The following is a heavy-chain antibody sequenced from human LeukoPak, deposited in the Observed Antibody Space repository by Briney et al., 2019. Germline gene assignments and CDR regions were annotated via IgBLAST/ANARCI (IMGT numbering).Heavy chain of an antibody. J-gene: IGHJ5*02. D-gene: IGHD2-15*01. CDR1: GGSISGGDYY. Sequence: SQTLSHTCTVSGGSISGGDYYWSWIRQPPGKGLEWIGYIYYSGSTYYNPSLKSRVTISVDTSKNQFSLKLSSATAADTAVYYCARAVVVVAATNWFDPWGQGTLVTVSS. V-gene: IGHV4-30-4*01. CDR2: IYYSGST. CDR3: ARAVVVVAATNWFDP.